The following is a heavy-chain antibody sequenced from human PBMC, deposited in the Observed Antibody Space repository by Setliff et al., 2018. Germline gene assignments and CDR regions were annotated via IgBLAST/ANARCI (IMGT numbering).Heavy chain of an antibody. V-gene: IGHV4-59*01. Sequence: LSLTCTVSGDSMTGNHWSWIRQSPGKGLEWIGYITHSGSTKYNPSLKSRVAITIVASKKQFSLELSSVTAADTAVYYCARLKYYNSGTYWGNWDYYSNMDVWGRGTTVTVSS. CDR1: GDSMTGNH. J-gene: IGHJ6*03. CDR3: ARLKYYNSGTYWGNWDYYSNMDV. D-gene: IGHD3-22*01. CDR2: ITHSGST.